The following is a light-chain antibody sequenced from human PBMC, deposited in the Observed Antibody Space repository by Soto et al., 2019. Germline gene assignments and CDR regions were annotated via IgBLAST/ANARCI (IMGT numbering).Light chain of an antibody. J-gene: IGKJ5*01. Sequence: EIVLTLSPPTLFVSRGKRATLLCGPSQSVTTHLAWYQQKPGQTPRLLLYDASNRAAGVPARLIGGGAGADFPLTISSIEDADYGVSYCQHRCNWPPRTFGQGTRLEI. V-gene: IGKV3-11*01. CDR2: DAS. CDR1: QSVTTH. CDR3: QHRCNWPPRT.